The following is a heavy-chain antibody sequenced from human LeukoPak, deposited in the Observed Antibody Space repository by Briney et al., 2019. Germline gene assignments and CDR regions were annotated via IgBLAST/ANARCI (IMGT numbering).Heavy chain of an antibody. D-gene: IGHD7-27*01. Sequence: ASVKVSCKASGYTFIDYYIHWVRQAPGQGLEWMGRIHPNSAATEYAENFQGRVTMTRDTSISTAYMELSRVTSDDTAVYYCARDLPSTSNWELDYWGQGTLVNVSS. CDR2: IHPNSAAT. J-gene: IGHJ4*02. CDR3: ARDLPSTSNWELDY. CDR1: GYTFIDYY. V-gene: IGHV1-2*06.